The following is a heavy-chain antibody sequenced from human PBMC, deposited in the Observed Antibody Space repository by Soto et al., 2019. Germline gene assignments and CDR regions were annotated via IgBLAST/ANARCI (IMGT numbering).Heavy chain of an antibody. CDR3: ARRDSYYDFQTGMDV. V-gene: IGHV5-10-1*01. D-gene: IGHD3-3*01. J-gene: IGHJ6*02. CDR2: IDPSDSYT. CDR1: GYSFTSYC. Sequence: GESLKISCKGSGYSFTSYCINWVRHMLGKGLEWMGRIDPSDSYTNYSPSFQGHVTISADKSISTAYLQWSSLKASDTAMYYCARRDSYYDFQTGMDVWGQGTTVTVSS.